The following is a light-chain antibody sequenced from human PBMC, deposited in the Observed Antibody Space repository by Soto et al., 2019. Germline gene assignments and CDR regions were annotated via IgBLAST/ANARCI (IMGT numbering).Light chain of an antibody. CDR2: GAS. CDR3: QHFCKSPPWP. V-gene: IGKV3-20*01. Sequence: EIVLTQSPGTLALSPGERATLSCSASENINKNYVVWYQQKGGQAPRLLLYGASTSATGIPDRFSCSGSGTDFTLLISRLEPEDFAMYYCQHFCKSPPWPFGLGARVE. CDR1: ENINKNY. J-gene: IGKJ1*01.